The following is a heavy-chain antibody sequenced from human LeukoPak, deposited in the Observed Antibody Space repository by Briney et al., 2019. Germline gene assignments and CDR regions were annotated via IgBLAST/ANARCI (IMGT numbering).Heavy chain of an antibody. CDR1: GGSISSGGYY. Sequence: ASETLSLTCTVSGGSISSGGYYWSWIRQPPGKGLEWIGYIYHSGSTYYNPSLKSRVTISVDRSKNQFSLKLSSVTAADTAVYYCARELVVPARELGMWTNHGTIQRYDAFDIWGQGTMVTVSS. D-gene: IGHD2-2*01. V-gene: IGHV4-30-2*01. J-gene: IGHJ3*02. CDR2: IYHSGST. CDR3: ARELVVPARELGMWTNHGTIQRYDAFDI.